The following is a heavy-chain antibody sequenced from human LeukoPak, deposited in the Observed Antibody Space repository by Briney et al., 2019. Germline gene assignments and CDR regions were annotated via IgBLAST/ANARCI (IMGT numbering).Heavy chain of an antibody. CDR3: ARSGRGTYYYFDL. J-gene: IGHJ4*02. CDR1: GGSMSSYY. Sequence: SETLSLTCTVSGGSMSSYYWSWIRQPPGKGLEWIGYSYYSGSTYYNPSLKSRVTISVDTSKNQFSLKLSSVTAADTAVYYCARSGRGTYYYFDLWGQGTLVTVSS. D-gene: IGHD1-26*01. CDR2: SYYSGST. V-gene: IGHV4-59*08.